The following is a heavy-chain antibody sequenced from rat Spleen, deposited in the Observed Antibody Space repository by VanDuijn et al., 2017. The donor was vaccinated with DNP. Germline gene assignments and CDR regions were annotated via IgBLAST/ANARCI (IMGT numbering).Heavy chain of an antibody. CDR3: ARRYYGSYFDY. J-gene: IGHJ2*01. V-gene: IGHV5-22*01. D-gene: IGHD1-6*01. CDR2: ISYNGGST. CDR1: GFTFSDYY. Sequence: EVQLVESGGGLVQPGRSLKLSCTASGFTFSDYYMAWVRQAPTKGLEWVAYISYNGGSTYYGDSVKGRFTTSRDNAKSTLYLQMNSLRSEDMATYYCARRYYGSYFDYWGQGVMVPVSS.